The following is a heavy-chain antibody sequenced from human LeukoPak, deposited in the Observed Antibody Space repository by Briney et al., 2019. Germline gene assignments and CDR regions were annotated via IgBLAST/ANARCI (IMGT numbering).Heavy chain of an antibody. CDR2: IIPIFGTA. CDR1: GGTFSSYA. CDR3: AKEDCSGGSCYPYYYGMDV. J-gene: IGHJ6*04. V-gene: IGHV1-69*06. D-gene: IGHD2-15*01. Sequence: SVKVSCKASGGTFSSYAISWVRQAPGQGLEWMGGIIPIFGTANYAQKFQGRVTITADKSTSTAYMELSSLRSEDTAVYYCAKEDCSGGSCYPYYYGMDVWGKGTTVTVSS.